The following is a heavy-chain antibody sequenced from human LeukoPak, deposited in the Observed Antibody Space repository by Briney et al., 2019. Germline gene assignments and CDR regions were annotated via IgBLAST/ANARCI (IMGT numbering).Heavy chain of an antibody. D-gene: IGHD1-1*01. J-gene: IGHJ6*03. CDR1: RFTFSSYA. Sequence: PGGSLRLSCAASRFTFSSYAMTWVRQAPGKGLEWVSGISGSGGSTYYADSVKGRFTISRDNSKNTLYLQMNSLRAEDTAVYYCATTLLRASTYMDVWGKGTTVTVSS. CDR3: ATTLLRASTYMDV. CDR2: ISGSGGST. V-gene: IGHV3-23*01.